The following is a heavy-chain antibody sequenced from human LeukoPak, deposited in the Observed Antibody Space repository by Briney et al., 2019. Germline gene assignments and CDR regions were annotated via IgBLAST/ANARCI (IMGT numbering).Heavy chain of an antibody. Sequence: GGSLRLSCAATGFTFSSYAMSWVRQAPGKGLEWVAAISGSGGSTYYADSVKGRFTISRDNSKNTLYLQMNSLRAEDTAVYYCARGPPGYDPRDYYYYGMDVWGQGTTVTVSS. CDR2: ISGSGGST. CDR3: ARGPPGYDPRDYYYYGMDV. V-gene: IGHV3-23*01. CDR1: GFTFSSYA. J-gene: IGHJ6*02. D-gene: IGHD5-12*01.